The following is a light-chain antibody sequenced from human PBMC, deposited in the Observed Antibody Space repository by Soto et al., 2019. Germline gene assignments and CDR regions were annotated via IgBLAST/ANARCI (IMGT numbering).Light chain of an antibody. CDR3: QHYDSSPYT. Sequence: ELVLTQSPGTLSLSPWDRATLSCRASQSVSSTYLAWYQQKPGQDPRLLMYGPSSRATGIPDRFSGSGSGTDFTLTISRLEPEDFGVYFCQHYDSSPYTFGQGTKLEIK. CDR1: QSVSSTY. J-gene: IGKJ2*01. V-gene: IGKV3-20*01. CDR2: GPS.